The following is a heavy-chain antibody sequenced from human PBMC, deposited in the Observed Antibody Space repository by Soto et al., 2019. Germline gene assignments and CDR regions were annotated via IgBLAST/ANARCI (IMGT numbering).Heavy chain of an antibody. D-gene: IGHD4-4*01. CDR3: ARTVTSFCDY. V-gene: IGHV3-7*03. Sequence: GGSLRLSCAASGFTFSSYWRSWVRQAPGKGLEWVANIKQDGREKYYVDSVKGRFTISRDNAKNSLYLQMNSLRAEDTAVYYCARTVTSFCDYWGQGTRVTVSS. CDR2: IKQDGREK. J-gene: IGHJ4*02. CDR1: GFTFSSYW.